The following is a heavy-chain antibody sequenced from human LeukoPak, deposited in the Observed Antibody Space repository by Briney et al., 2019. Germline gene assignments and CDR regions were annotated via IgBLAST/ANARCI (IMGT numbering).Heavy chain of an antibody. CDR2: IYYSGST. CDR3: ARANGDYVMSIDY. Sequence: SETLSLTCAVYGGSFSGYYWSWIRQPAGKGLEWIGYIYYSGSTNYNPSLKSRVTISVDTSKNQFSLKLSSVTAADTAVYYCARANGDYVMSIDYWGQGTLVTVSS. V-gene: IGHV4-59*01. J-gene: IGHJ4*02. D-gene: IGHD4-17*01. CDR1: GGSFSGYY.